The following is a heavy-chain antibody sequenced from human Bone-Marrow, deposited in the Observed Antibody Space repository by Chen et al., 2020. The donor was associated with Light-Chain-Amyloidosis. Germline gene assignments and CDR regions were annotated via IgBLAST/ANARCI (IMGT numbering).Heavy chain of an antibody. D-gene: IGHD6-19*01. CDR2: IYHSGST. Sequence: QVQLQESGPGLVKPSGTLSLTCAVSGDSLSSSHWWSWVRQPPGKGLEWIGEIYHSGSTNYNPSLKSRVTISVDKSKNQFSLNLSSVTAADTAVYYCARAWGSSSGSLEYWGQGTLVTVSP. J-gene: IGHJ4*02. CDR1: GDSLSSSHW. V-gene: IGHV4-4*02. CDR3: ARAWGSSSGSLEY.